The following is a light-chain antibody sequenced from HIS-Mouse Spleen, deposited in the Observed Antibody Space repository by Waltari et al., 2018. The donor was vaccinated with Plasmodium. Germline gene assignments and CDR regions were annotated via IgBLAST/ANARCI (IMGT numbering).Light chain of an antibody. J-gene: IGKJ5*01. CDR3: QQYGSSPIT. Sequence: EIVLTQPPGTLSLSPGERATLSCRASQSVRSSYLAWYQQKPGQAPRLLILGASSRATGIPDRFSGSGSGTDFTLTISRLEPEDFAVYYCQQYGSSPITFGQGTRLEIK. V-gene: IGKV3-20*01. CDR1: QSVRSSY. CDR2: GAS.